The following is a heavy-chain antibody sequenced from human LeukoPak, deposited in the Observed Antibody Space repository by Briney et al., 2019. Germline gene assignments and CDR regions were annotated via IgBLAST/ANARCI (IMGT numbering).Heavy chain of an antibody. CDR2: IKSKTDGGTT. Sequence: GGSLRLSCAASGFTFSSYWMSWVRQAPGKGLEWVGRIKSKTDGGTTDYAAPVKGRFTISRDDSKNTLYLQMNSLKTEDTAVYYCTTAVAAAGTVYTDYWGQGTLVTVSS. V-gene: IGHV3-15*01. CDR1: GFTFSSYW. CDR3: TTAVAAAGTVYTDY. J-gene: IGHJ4*02. D-gene: IGHD6-13*01.